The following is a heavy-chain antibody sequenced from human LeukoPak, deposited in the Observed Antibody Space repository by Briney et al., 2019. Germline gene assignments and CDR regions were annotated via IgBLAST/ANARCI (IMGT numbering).Heavy chain of an antibody. CDR2: IYYSGST. CDR3: ARGPYDYVWGSWDY. J-gene: IGHJ4*02. Sequence: SETLSLTCTVSGGSISSYYWSWIRQPPGKGLEWIGYIYYSGSTNYNPSLKSRVTISVDTSKNQFSLKLSSVTAADTAVYYCARGPYDYVWGSWDYWGQGTLVTVSS. CDR1: GGSISSYY. D-gene: IGHD3-16*01. V-gene: IGHV4-59*01.